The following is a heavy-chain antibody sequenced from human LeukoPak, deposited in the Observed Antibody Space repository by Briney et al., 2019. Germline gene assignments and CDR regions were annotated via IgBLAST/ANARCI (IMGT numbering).Heavy chain of an antibody. V-gene: IGHV1-18*04. CDR2: ISTYNGNT. CDR3: ARERGVSSSSWAIFDY. CDR1: GYTFTSYG. Sequence: GASVKVSCKASGYTFTSYGISWVRQAPGQGLEWRGWISTYNGNTNYEQELQGRVTMPTDTSTSIAYMELRSLRSDDTAVYYCARERGVSSSSWAIFDYWGQGTLVTVSS. D-gene: IGHD6-13*01. J-gene: IGHJ4*02.